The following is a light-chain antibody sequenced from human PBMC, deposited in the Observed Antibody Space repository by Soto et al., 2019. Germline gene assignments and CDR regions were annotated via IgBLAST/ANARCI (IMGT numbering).Light chain of an antibody. CDR3: SSYTGSSTLAYV. Sequence: QSALTQPASVSGSPGQSITISCTGTSSDVGGYNYVSWYQQHPGKAPKLVIYDVTNRPSGVSDRFSGSRSGNTASLTISGLQSEDEADYYCSSYTGSSTLAYVFGTGTKVTVL. J-gene: IGLJ1*01. V-gene: IGLV2-14*01. CDR1: SSDVGGYNY. CDR2: DVT.